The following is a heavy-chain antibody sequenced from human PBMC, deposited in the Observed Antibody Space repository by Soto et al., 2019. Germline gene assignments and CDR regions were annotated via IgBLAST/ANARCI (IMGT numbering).Heavy chain of an antibody. J-gene: IGHJ3*02. CDR3: AKDSCGGSCFSAFDI. CDR1: GFTFSSYA. V-gene: IGHV3-23*01. CDR2: ISASGGST. Sequence: EVQLLESGGGLLQPGGSLRLSCAASGFTFSSYAMNWVRQAPGKGLEWVSSISASGGSTYYADSVKGRFTVSRDNSKSTLYLQMNSLRDEDTAIYYCAKDSCGGSCFSAFDIWGQGTMLTVSS. D-gene: IGHD2-15*01.